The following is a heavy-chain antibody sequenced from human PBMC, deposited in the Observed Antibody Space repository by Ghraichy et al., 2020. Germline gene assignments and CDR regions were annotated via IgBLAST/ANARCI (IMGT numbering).Heavy chain of an antibody. D-gene: IGHD6-13*01. J-gene: IGHJ5*02. CDR2: INPSGGST. CDR3: ARDRQRYGSSPYNWFDP. V-gene: IGHV1-46*01. Sequence: ASVKVSCKASGYTFTSYYMHWVRQAPGQGLEWMGIINPSGGSTSYAQKFQGRVTMTRDTSTSTVYMELSSLRSEDTAVYYCARDRQRYGSSPYNWFDPWGQGTLVTVSS. CDR1: GYTFTSYY.